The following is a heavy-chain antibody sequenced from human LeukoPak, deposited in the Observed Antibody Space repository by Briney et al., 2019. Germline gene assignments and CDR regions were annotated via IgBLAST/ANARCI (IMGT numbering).Heavy chain of an antibody. V-gene: IGHV3-23*01. CDR2: ISGSGGST. D-gene: IGHD6-13*01. J-gene: IGHJ4*02. CDR3: AKREGAAAGPYYFDY. CDR1: GFTFSSYA. Sequence: GGSLRLSCAASGFTFSSYAMSWVRQAPGKGLEWVSAISGSGGSTYYADSVKGRFTISRDNSKNTLYLQMNSLRAEDTGVYFCAKREGAAAGPYYFDYWGQGTLVTVSS.